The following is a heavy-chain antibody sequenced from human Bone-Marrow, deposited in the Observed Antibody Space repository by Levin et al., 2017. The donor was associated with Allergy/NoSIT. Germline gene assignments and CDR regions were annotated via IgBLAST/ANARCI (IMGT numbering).Heavy chain of an antibody. CDR2: ISYDGDFT. CDR1: GFTFSAFG. CDR3: AKSPTLTGYYEWFDP. D-gene: IGHD3-9*01. J-gene: IGHJ5*02. V-gene: IGHV3-33*03. Sequence: LSLTCAASGFTFSAFGMHWVRQAPGRGLEWVALISYDGDFTFYGDSVKGRFTISRDNSNNTLFLQMDSLSAEDTAIYYCAKSPTLTGYYEWFDPWGQGTLVTVSS.